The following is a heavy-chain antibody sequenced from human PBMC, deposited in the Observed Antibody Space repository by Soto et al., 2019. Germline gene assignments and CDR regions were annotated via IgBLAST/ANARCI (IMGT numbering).Heavy chain of an antibody. V-gene: IGHV1-18*01. CDR2: TSAYNCNT. Sequence: ASLKVACKASGYTFTSYGISCVRQAPGQVLEWMGRTSAYNCNTNYAQKLQSRVTMTTDTSTSKAYMELRSLRSDDTAVYYCARDVRWDYYEIKGYWFDPWGQGTLVTVSS. CDR1: GYTFTSYG. J-gene: IGHJ5*01. D-gene: IGHD3-22*01. CDR3: ARDVRWDYYEIKGYWFDP.